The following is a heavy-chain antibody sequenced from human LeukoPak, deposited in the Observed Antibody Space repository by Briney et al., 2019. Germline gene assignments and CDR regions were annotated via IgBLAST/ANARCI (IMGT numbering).Heavy chain of an antibody. Sequence: GGSLRLSCTASGFTFCDYAMRWVRQAPGKGGEGVGFIRSKGYGGTTEYAASVKRIFTISRDDSKSIAYLQMNSLKTEDTAVYYCTRDLDSSGFCDYWGQGTLVTVSS. D-gene: IGHD3-22*01. J-gene: IGHJ4*02. CDR2: IRSKGYGGTT. CDR3: TRDLDSSGFCDY. V-gene: IGHV3-49*04. CDR1: GFTFCDYA.